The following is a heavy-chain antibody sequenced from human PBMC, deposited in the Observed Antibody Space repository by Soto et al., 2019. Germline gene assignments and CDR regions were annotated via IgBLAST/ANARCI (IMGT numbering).Heavy chain of an antibody. D-gene: IGHD6-13*01. V-gene: IGHV2-5*02. CDR3: AHSPPKAAAVPGGWFDP. J-gene: IGHJ5*02. CDR2: IYWDDDK. Sequence: QITLKESGPTLVKPTQTLTLTCTFSGFSLSTSGVGVGWIRQPPGKALEWLALIYWDDDKRYSPSLKSRLTITKDTSKNQVVLTMTNMDPVDTATYYCAHSPPKAAAVPGGWFDPWGQGTLVTVSS. CDR1: GFSLSTSGVG.